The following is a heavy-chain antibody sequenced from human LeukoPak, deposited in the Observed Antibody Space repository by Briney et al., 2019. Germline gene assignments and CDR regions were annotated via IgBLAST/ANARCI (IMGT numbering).Heavy chain of an antibody. J-gene: IGHJ6*02. V-gene: IGHV1-18*01. D-gene: IGHD3-3*01. CDR3: ARDETYYDFWSGYWIYGMDV. CDR2: ISAYNGNT. CDR1: GYTFTSYG. Sequence: ASVKVSCKASGYTFTSYGISWVRQAPGQGLEWMGWISAYNGNTNYAQKLQGRVTMTTDTSTSTAYMELRSLRSEDTAVYYCARDETYYDFWSGYWIYGMDVWGQGTTVTVSS.